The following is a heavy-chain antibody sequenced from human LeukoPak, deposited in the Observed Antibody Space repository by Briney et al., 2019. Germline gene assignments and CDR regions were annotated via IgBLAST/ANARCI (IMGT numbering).Heavy chain of an antibody. Sequence: PGGSLRLSCAASGFTFSNYWMHWVRQVPGKGLVWVSRINDDGSATFYADSVKGRFTISRDNAKNTLFLQINSLRAEDTAVYYCARARYSGSFDYWGQGTLVTVSS. D-gene: IGHD3-9*01. V-gene: IGHV3-74*01. CDR1: GFTFSNYW. CDR2: INDDGSAT. J-gene: IGHJ4*02. CDR3: ARARYSGSFDY.